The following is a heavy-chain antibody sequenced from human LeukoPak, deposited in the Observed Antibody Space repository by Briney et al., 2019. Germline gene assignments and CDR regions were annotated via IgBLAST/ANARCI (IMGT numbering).Heavy chain of an antibody. CDR2: ISTSSSYI. CDR1: GFTFSSYN. V-gene: IGHV3-21*01. Sequence: GGSLRLSCAASGFTFSSYNMNWVRQAPGKGLEWVSSISTSSSYIYYADSVKGRFTISRDNAKNSLYLQMNSLRAEDTAVYYCARDSLVSYYYDSSGYFTFDYWGQGTLVTVSS. CDR3: ARDSLVSYYYDSSGYFTFDY. D-gene: IGHD3-22*01. J-gene: IGHJ4*02.